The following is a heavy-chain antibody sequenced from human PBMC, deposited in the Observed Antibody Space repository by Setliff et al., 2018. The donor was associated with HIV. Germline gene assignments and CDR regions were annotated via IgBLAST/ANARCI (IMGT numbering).Heavy chain of an antibody. CDR1: GYTFTSYD. CDR3: ARDDVGYCSGGSCPYDASDV. V-gene: IGHV1-8*02. Sequence: ASVKVSCKASGYTFTSYDINWVRQATGQGLEWMGWMNPNSGNTGYAQKFQGRVTMTRNTSISTAYMELSSLRSEDTAVYYCARDDVGYCSGGSCPYDASDVWGQGTMVTVSS. J-gene: IGHJ3*01. D-gene: IGHD2-15*01. CDR2: MNPNSGNT.